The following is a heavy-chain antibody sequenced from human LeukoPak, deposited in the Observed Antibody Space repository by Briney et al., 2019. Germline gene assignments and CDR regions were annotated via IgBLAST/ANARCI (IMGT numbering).Heavy chain of an antibody. Sequence: GGSLRLSCAASEFIFSGYGMNWVRQAPGKGLEWVSYISSSGSSIYYADSVKGRFTISRDSAKNSLYLQMNSLRAEDTATYYCAKTTTGYSSGRYPAWPIDYWGQGTLVTVSS. J-gene: IGHJ4*02. V-gene: IGHV3-48*03. CDR3: AKTTTGYSSGRYPAWPIDY. CDR2: ISSSGSSI. D-gene: IGHD2-15*01. CDR1: EFIFSGYG.